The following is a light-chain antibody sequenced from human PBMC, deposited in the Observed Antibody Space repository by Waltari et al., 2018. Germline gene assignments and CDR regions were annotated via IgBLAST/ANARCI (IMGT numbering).Light chain of an antibody. J-gene: IGLJ1*01. CDR2: ENI. Sequence: QSVLTQPPSVSGAPGQSVTISCTGSSSNFGAGYDVHWYQQLPGTAPKVLIYENINRPSGVPDRFSGSKSGTSASLAITGLQAEDEADYYCQSYDTGLKGYVFGTGTKVTVL. CDR3: QSYDTGLKGYV. V-gene: IGLV1-40*01. CDR1: SSNFGAGYD.